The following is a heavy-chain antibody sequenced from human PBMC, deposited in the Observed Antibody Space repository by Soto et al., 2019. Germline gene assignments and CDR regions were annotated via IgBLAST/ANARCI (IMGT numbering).Heavy chain of an antibody. D-gene: IGHD4-17*01. CDR3: ARRGTTVTTETFDY. CDR1: GGSISSSSYY. Sequence: QLQLQESGPGLVKPSETLSLTCTVSGGSISSSSYYWGWIRQPPGKGLEWIGSIYYSGSTYYNPSLKSRVTISVDTSKNQFSLKLSSVTAADTAVYYCARRGTTVTTETFDYWGQGTLVTVSS. J-gene: IGHJ4*02. V-gene: IGHV4-39*01. CDR2: IYYSGST.